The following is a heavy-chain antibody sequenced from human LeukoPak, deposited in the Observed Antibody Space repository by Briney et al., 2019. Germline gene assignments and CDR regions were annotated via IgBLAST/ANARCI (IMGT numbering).Heavy chain of an antibody. D-gene: IGHD6-25*01. CDR2: ISAYNGNT. V-gene: IGHV1-18*01. J-gene: IGHJ4*02. Sequence: ASVKVSCKASGYTFINYDISWVRQAPGQGLEWMGWISAYNGNTNYAQKLQGRVTMTTGTSTNTAYMELRSLRSDDTAVYYCARSVAAAEDYWGQGTLVTVSS. CDR1: GYTFINYD. CDR3: ARSVAAAEDY.